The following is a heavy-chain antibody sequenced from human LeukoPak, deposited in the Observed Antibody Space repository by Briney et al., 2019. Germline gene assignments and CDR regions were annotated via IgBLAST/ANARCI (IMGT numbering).Heavy chain of an antibody. CDR2: ISAGGGST. CDR1: GFTFSNYA. CDR3: AKDRVAARPDYYYGMDV. D-gene: IGHD6-6*01. J-gene: IGHJ6*02. V-gene: IGHV3-23*01. Sequence: PGGSLRLSCAASGFTFSNYAMTWVRQAPGKGLEWVSGISAGGGSTYYADSVKGRFTVSRDNSENTLYLQMNSLRAEDTAVYYCAKDRVAARPDYYYGMDVWGQGTTVTVSS.